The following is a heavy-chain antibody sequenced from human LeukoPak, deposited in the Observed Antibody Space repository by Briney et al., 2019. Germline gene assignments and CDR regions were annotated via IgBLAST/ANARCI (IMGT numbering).Heavy chain of an antibody. CDR3: AREGRDVLRYFDWLFSRWFDP. J-gene: IGHJ5*02. D-gene: IGHD3-9*01. V-gene: IGHV6-1*01. CDR2: TYYRSKCYN. Sequence: QSQTLSLTCAISVDSVSSNSAAGNWFRQSPSRGLEWLGVTYYRSKCYNDYAVSVKSRITLNPDTSKNQFSLQLNSVTPEDTAVYYCAREGRDVLRYFDWLFSRWFDPWGQGTLVTVSS. CDR1: VDSVSSNSAA.